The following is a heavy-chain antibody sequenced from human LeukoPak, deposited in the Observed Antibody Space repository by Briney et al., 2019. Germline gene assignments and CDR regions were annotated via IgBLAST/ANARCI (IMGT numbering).Heavy chain of an antibody. CDR1: GSSFTDYP. V-gene: IGHV3-48*02. CDR2: IRSTDKGAKDA. D-gene: IGHD3-9*01. Sequence: PGGSLRLSCATSGSSFTDYPMNWVRQAPGKGLEWISNIRSTDKGAKDAYYADPVKRRVTISRDDGKNTPDLQMNSLRDDDTAVYYCATDQRYAFDYWGQGILVTVSS. CDR3: ATDQRYAFDY. J-gene: IGHJ4*02.